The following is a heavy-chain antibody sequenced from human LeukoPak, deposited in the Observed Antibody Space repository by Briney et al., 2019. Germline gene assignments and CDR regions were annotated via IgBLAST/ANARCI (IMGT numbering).Heavy chain of an antibody. D-gene: IGHD3-10*01. Sequence: GGSLRLSCAASGFTFDDYAMHWVRQAPGKGLEWVSGISWNSGSIGYADSVKGRFTISRDNAKNSLYLQMNSLRAEDTALHYCAKDTRSSADAFDIWGQGTMVTVSS. CDR2: ISWNSGSI. J-gene: IGHJ3*02. V-gene: IGHV3-9*01. CDR1: GFTFDDYA. CDR3: AKDTRSSADAFDI.